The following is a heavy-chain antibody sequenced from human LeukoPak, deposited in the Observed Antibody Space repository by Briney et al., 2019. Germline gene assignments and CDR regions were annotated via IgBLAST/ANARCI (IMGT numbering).Heavy chain of an antibody. D-gene: IGHD5-24*01. CDR1: GFTFSSYS. CDR3: ARDGSMATIDY. Sequence: GGSPRLSCAASGFTFSSYSMNWVRQAPGKGLEWVSSISSSSSYIYYADSVKGRFTISRDNAKNSLYLQMNSLRAEDTAVYYCARDGSMATIDYWGQGTLVTVSS. V-gene: IGHV3-21*01. J-gene: IGHJ4*02. CDR2: ISSSSSYI.